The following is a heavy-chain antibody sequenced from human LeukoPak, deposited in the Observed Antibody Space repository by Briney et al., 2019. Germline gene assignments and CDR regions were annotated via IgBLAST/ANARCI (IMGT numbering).Heavy chain of an antibody. CDR2: IHYSGNT. CDR1: GGSISSYY. Sequence: SETLSLTCTVSGGSISSYYWSWIRQPPGKGLEWIGDIHYSGNTNYNPSLKSRVTISVDTSKNQFSLKLTSVTAADTAVYYCTRFYDRSGSHFDYWGQGTLVTVSS. CDR3: TRFYDRSGSHFDY. D-gene: IGHD3-22*01. J-gene: IGHJ4*02. V-gene: IGHV4-59*01.